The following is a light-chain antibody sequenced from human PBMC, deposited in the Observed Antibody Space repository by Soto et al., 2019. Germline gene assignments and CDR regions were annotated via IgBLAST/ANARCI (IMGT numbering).Light chain of an antibody. Sequence: QSALTQPASVSGSPGQSITISCTGTTSDVGGYMYVSWYQQHPGKVPKLMIYDVSNRPSGVSNRFSGSKSDNTASLTISELQADDEADYYCGSYSSSSTLVFGGGTKVTVL. CDR1: TSDVGGYMY. J-gene: IGLJ2*01. V-gene: IGLV2-14*03. CDR2: DVS. CDR3: GSYSSSSTLV.